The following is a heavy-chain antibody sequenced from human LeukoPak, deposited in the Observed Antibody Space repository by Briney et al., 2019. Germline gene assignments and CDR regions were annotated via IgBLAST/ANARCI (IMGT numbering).Heavy chain of an antibody. V-gene: IGHV3-7*01. CDR1: EFTFSRYW. CDR3: ARGSLVHYYGSGSYRNRAGFDY. J-gene: IGHJ4*02. CDR2: IKQAGSEK. Sequence: PGGSLRLSCAASEFTFSRYWMSWVRQAPGKGLEWVANIKQAGSEKYYVDSVKGRFSISRDNAKNSLYLQMNSLRAEDTAVYYCARGSLVHYYGSGSYRNRAGFDYWGQGSLVSVSS. D-gene: IGHD3-10*01.